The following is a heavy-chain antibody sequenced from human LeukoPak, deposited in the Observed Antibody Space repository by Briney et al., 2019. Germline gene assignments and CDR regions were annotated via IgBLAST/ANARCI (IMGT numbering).Heavy chain of an antibody. J-gene: IGHJ4*02. CDR1: GFSFSSYS. V-gene: IGHV3-48*01. D-gene: IGHD3-3*01. CDR2: ISTSSSTI. CDR3: AKNFLSGYDFWSGYFADY. Sequence: GGSLRLSCAASGFSFSSYSMNWVRQAPGKGLEWVSYISTSSSTIYYADSVKGRFTISRDNAKNSLYLQMNSLRVEDTADYFCAKNFLSGYDFWSGYFADYWGQGTLVTVSS.